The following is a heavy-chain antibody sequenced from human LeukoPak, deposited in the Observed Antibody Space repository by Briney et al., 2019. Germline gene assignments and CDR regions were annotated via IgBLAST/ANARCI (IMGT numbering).Heavy chain of an antibody. Sequence: GGSLRLSCAASGFTFSSYAMHWVRQAPGKGLEYVSAISSNGGSTYYADSVKGRFTISRDNSKNTLYLQMSSLRAEDTAVYYCARIVVVIPEGDYWGQGTLVTVSS. J-gene: IGHJ4*02. V-gene: IGHV3-64D*06. CDR1: GFTFSSYA. CDR2: ISSNGGST. CDR3: ARIVVVIPEGDY. D-gene: IGHD3-22*01.